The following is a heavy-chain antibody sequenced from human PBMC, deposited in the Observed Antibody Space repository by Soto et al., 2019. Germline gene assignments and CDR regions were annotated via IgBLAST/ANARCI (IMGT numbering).Heavy chain of an antibody. V-gene: IGHV1-69*13. CDR1: GGTFSSYA. CDR3: ARSYCSSTSCYLGGYCSGGRCYSRAFDI. D-gene: IGHD2-15*01. CDR2: IIPIFGTA. J-gene: IGHJ3*02. Sequence: SVKVSCKASGGTFSSYAISWVRQAPGQGLEWMGGIIPIFGTANYAQKFQGRVTITADESTSTAYMELSSLRSEDTAVYYCARSYCSSTSCYLGGYCSGGRCYSRAFDIWCQGTMVAVS.